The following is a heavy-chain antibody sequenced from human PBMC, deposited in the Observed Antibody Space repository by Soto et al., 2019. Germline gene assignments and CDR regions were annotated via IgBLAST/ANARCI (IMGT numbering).Heavy chain of an antibody. V-gene: IGHV3-30-3*01. CDR1: GFTFSSYA. D-gene: IGHD3-22*01. Sequence: PVGSLRLSCAASGFTFSSYAMHWVRQAPGKGLEWVALISYDGSDKDYADSVKGRFTISRDNSRNTLFLQMNSLRAEDTAVYYCARDYYKYYDSSGYYRSPAYWGQGTLVPVSS. CDR2: ISYDGSDK. J-gene: IGHJ4*02. CDR3: ARDYYKYYDSSGYYRSPAY.